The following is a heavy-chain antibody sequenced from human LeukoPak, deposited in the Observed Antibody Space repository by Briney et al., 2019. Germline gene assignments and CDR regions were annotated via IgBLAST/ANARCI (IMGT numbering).Heavy chain of an antibody. D-gene: IGHD1-26*01. CDR1: GFTFSSYA. Sequence: GGSLRLSCAASGFTFSSYAMHWVRQAPGKGLEWVAVISYDGSNKYYADSVKGRFTISRDNSKNTLYLQMNSLRAEDTAVYYCARDQRAVGATVGYFDYWGQGTLVTVCS. CDR2: ISYDGSNK. CDR3: ARDQRAVGATVGYFDY. J-gene: IGHJ4*02. V-gene: IGHV3-30*01.